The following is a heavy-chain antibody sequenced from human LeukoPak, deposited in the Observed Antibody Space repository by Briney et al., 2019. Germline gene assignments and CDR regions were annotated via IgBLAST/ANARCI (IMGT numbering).Heavy chain of an antibody. CDR1: GYTFTSYA. CDR3: ARRIMYCGGDCRNYYYYGMDV. Sequence: ASVKVSCKTSGYTFTSYAMHWVRQAPGQRLEWMGWINAGNGNTKYSQKFQGRVTITRDTSASTAYMELSSLRSEDTAVYYCARRIMYCGGDCRNYYYYGMDVWGQGTTVTVSS. D-gene: IGHD2-21*02. J-gene: IGHJ6*02. CDR2: INAGNGNT. V-gene: IGHV1-3*01.